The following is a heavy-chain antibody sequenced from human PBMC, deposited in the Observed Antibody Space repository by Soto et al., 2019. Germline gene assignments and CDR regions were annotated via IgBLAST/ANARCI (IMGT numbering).Heavy chain of an antibody. D-gene: IGHD3-10*01. J-gene: IGHJ3*02. CDR1: GFTFDDYA. V-gene: IGHV3-9*01. Sequence: EVQLVESGGGLVQPGRSLRLSCAASGFTFDDYAMHWVRQAPGMGLEWVSGISWNSGSIGYADSVKGRFTISRDNVKNSLYLQMNSLRAEDKALYYCAKDLGSMVRGVISALDIWGQGTMVTVSS. CDR2: ISWNSGSI. CDR3: AKDLGSMVRGVISALDI.